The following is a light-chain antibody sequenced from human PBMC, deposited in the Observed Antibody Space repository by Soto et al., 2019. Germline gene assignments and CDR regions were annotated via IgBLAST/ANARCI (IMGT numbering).Light chain of an antibody. Sequence: IQLTQSPSSLSASVGDRVTITCRASPGISNTLTWYQQKPGKPPKLLIYDASSLESGVPSRFSGRVSGTDFTLTSSSLQPEDFATYYCQQFNSYPLTFGGGTEVDIK. CDR2: DAS. CDR1: PGISNT. J-gene: IGKJ4*01. V-gene: IGKV1-13*02. CDR3: QQFNSYPLT.